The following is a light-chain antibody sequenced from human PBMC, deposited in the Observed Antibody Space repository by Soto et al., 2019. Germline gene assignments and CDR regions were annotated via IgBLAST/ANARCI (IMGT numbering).Light chain of an antibody. V-gene: IGLV7-43*01. J-gene: IGLJ1*01. Sequence: QAVVTQDPSLTVSPRGTVTLTSGPSTGALIGGHYPTWFQQKPGPAPMPLIYKTTNKYSWTPARFSGSLLGGKPSLTLSDVQPEEEADYYCLIYHAGSRIFGTGTKVTVL. CDR2: KTT. CDR1: TGALIGGHY. CDR3: LIYHAGSRI.